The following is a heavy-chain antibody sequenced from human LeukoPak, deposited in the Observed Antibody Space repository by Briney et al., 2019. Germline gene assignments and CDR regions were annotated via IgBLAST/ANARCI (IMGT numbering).Heavy chain of an antibody. CDR3: ARRRWAAAGTLRWFDP. V-gene: IGHV4-39*07. CDR2: ICYSGST. D-gene: IGHD6-13*01. Sequence: SETLSLTCTVSGGSISSSPCYWGWIRQPPGKGLEWIGTICYSGSTYYNPSLKSRVTISVDTSKNQFSLKLSSVTAADTAVYYCARRRWAAAGTLRWFDPWGQGTLVTVSS. J-gene: IGHJ5*02. CDR1: GGSISSSPCY.